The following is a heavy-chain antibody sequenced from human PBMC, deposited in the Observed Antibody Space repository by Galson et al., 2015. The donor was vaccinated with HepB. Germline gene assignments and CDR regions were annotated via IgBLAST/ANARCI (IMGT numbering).Heavy chain of an antibody. V-gene: IGHV3-66*01. J-gene: IGHJ4*02. D-gene: IGHD3-22*01. Sequence: SLRLACAASGFTVSSNYMSWVRQAPGKGLEWVSVSYSGGSTYYADSVKGRFTISRDNSKNTLYLQMNSLRAEDTAVYYCAREGTYYDSSGYYGYDYWGQGTLVTVSS. CDR1: GFTVSSNY. CDR2: SYSGGST. CDR3: AREGTYYDSSGYYGYDY.